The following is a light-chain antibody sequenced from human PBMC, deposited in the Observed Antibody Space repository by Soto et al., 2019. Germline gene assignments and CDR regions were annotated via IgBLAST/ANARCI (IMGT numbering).Light chain of an antibody. J-gene: IGLJ1*01. CDR1: SSDVGTYNS. CDR2: DVS. V-gene: IGLV2-14*01. Sequence: QSVLTQPVSVSRSPGQSLTISCTRTSSDVGTYNSVSWYQQYPGKAPKLMIHDVSNRPSGVSNRFSGCKSGNTASLTISGLQAEDEADYYCSSYTSSSSYVFGSGTKVTVL. CDR3: SSYTSSSSYV.